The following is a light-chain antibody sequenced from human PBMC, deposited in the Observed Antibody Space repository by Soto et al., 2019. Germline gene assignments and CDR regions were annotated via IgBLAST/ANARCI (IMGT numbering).Light chain of an antibody. CDR2: DAS. V-gene: IGKV1-33*01. CDR1: QDISNY. CDR3: LQEINYPWK. Sequence: DIQMTQSPSSLSASVGDRVTITCQASQDISNYLNWYQQKPGKAPNLLIYDASNLETGVPSRFSGSGSGSDFTVASSSLQSEDSASYDCLQEINYPWKFGEGTKV. J-gene: IGKJ1*01.